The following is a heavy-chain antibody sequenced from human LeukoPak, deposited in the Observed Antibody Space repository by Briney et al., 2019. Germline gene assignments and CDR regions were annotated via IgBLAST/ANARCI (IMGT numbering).Heavy chain of an antibody. CDR3: AREITSITYYYGSGSYYNPVSGMDV. V-gene: IGHV3-21*01. J-gene: IGHJ6*02. CDR1: GFTFSSYS. D-gene: IGHD3-10*01. Sequence: GGSLRLSCAASGFTFSSYSMNWVRQAPGKGLEWVSSIGSSSSYIYYADSVKGRFTISRDNAKNSLYLQMNSLRAEDTAVYYCAREITSITYYYGSGSYYNPVSGMDVWGQGTTVTVSS. CDR2: IGSSSSYI.